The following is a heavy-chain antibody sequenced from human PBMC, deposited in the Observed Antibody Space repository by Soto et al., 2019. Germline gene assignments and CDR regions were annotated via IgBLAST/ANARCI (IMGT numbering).Heavy chain of an antibody. CDR1: GFTFSSYA. CDR2: ISGSGGST. V-gene: IGHV3-23*01. D-gene: IGHD1-26*01. J-gene: IGHJ4*02. CDR3: AKAPPRVGATRGTYYFDY. Sequence: GGSLRLSCAASGFTFSSYAMSWVRQAPGKGLEWVSAISGSGGSTYYADSVKGRFTISRDNSKNTLYLQMNRLRAEDTVLFYCAKAPPRVGATRGTYYFDYWGQGTLVTISS.